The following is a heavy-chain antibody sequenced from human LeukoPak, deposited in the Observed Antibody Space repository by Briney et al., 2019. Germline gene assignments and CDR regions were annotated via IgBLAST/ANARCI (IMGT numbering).Heavy chain of an antibody. CDR2: INPNSGGT. CDR1: GYTFTGYY. J-gene: IGHJ3*02. CDR3: ARSGPEAMVRGVIGAFDI. Sequence: GASVKVSCKASGYTFTGYYMHWVRQAPGQGLEWMGWINPNSGGTNYAQKFQGRVTMTRDTSISTAYMELSRLRSDDTAVYYCARSGPEAMVRGVIGAFDIWGQGTMVTVSS. D-gene: IGHD3-10*01. V-gene: IGHV1-2*02.